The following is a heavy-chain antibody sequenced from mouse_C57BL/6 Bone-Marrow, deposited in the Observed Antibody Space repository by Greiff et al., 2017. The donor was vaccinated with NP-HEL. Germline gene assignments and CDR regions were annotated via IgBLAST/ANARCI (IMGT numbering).Heavy chain of an antibody. Sequence: VQLQQSGPGLAKPSQTLSLTCSVTGYSITSDYWNWIRKFPGNKLEYMGYISYSGSTYYNPSLKSRISITRDTSKNQYYLQLNSVTTEDTATYYCARLGYYGSSSYYYAMDYWGQGTSVTVSS. CDR1: GYSITSDY. V-gene: IGHV3-8*01. D-gene: IGHD1-1*01. J-gene: IGHJ4*01. CDR3: ARLGYYGSSSYYYAMDY. CDR2: ISYSGST.